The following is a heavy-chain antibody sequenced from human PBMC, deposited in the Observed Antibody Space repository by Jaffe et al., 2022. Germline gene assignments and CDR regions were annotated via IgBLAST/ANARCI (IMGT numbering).Heavy chain of an antibody. Sequence: EVQLVESGGGLVQPGGSLRLSCAASGFTFSSYSMNWVRQAPGKGLEWVSYISSSSSTIYYADSVKGRFTISRDNAKNSLYLQMNSLRAEDTAVYYCARNLYSSGWYPYAFDIWGQGTMVTVSS. CDR1: GFTFSSYS. J-gene: IGHJ3*02. CDR3: ARNLYSSGWYPYAFDI. CDR2: ISSSSSTI. D-gene: IGHD6-19*01. V-gene: IGHV3-48*01.